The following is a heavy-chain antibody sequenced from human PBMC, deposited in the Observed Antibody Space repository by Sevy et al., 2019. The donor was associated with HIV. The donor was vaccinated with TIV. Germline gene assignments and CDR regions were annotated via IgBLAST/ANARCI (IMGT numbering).Heavy chain of an antibody. CDR1: GGSISSSSYY. D-gene: IGHD4-4*01. CDR2: IYYSGST. V-gene: IGHV4-39*01. J-gene: IGHJ4*02. Sequence: SETLSLTCTVSGGSISSSSYYWGWIRQPPGKGLEWIGNIYYSGSTYYNPSLTSQVTISVDTAKNQFSLKLSSVTAADTAVYYCARLNSNHFDYWGQGALVTVSS. CDR3: ARLNSNHFDY.